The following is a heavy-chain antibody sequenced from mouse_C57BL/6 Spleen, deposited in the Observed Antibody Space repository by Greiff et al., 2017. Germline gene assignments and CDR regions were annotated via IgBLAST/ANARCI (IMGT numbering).Heavy chain of an antibody. CDR2: FDPETGGT. V-gene: IGHV1-15*01. CDR3: TRNWYYAMDY. D-gene: IGHD4-1*01. Sequence: VKLQVSGAELVRPGASVTLSFKASGYTFTDYEMHWVTQTPVHGLEWIGAFDPETGGTAYNQKFTGKAVLTADKSSSTAYMELRSLTSEDSAVYYCTRNWYYAMDYWGQGTSVTVSS. CDR1: GYTFTDYE. J-gene: IGHJ4*01.